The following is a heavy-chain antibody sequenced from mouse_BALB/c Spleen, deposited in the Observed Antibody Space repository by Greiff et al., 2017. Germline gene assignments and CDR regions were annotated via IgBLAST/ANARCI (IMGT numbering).Heavy chain of an antibody. CDR2: ISSGGGST. CDR1: GFAFSSYD. D-gene: IGHD2-1*01. J-gene: IGHJ4*01. V-gene: IGHV5-12-1*01. CDR3: ARHLYGTMDY. Sequence: EVKLVESGGGLVKPGGSLKLSCAASGFAFSSYDMSWVRQTPEKRLEWVAYISSGGGSTYYPDTVKGRFTISRDNAKNTLYLQMSSLKSEDTAMYYCARHLYGTMDYWGQGTSVTVSS.